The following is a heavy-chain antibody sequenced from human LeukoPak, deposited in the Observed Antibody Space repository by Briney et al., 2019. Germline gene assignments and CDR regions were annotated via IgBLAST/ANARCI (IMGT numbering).Heavy chain of an antibody. CDR1: GFTFSSYS. CDR2: ISSSSSTI. Sequence: QTGGSLRLSCAASGFTFSSYSMNWVRQAPGKGLEWVSYISSSSSTIYYADSVEGRFTISRDNAKNSLYLQMNSLRAEDTAVYYCARDSSSSKYWGQGTLVTVSS. D-gene: IGHD6-6*01. CDR3: ARDSSSSKY. J-gene: IGHJ4*02. V-gene: IGHV3-48*01.